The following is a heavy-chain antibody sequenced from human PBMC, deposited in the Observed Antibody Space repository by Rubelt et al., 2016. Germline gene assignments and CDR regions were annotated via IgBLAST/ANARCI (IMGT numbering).Heavy chain of an antibody. D-gene: IGHD6-13*01. J-gene: IGHJ4*02. V-gene: IGHV3-30*02. CDR2: IRYDGSNK. CDR1: GFTFSNYG. CDR3: ARGKGIAAD. Sequence: AASGFTFSNYGMHWVRQAPGKGLEWVTFIRYDGSNKYYADSVKGRFTISRDNSKNTLYLQMNSLRVEDTAVYYCARGKGIAADWGQGTLVTVSS.